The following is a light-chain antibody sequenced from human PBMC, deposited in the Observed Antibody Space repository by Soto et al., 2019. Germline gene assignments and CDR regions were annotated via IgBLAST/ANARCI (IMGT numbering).Light chain of an antibody. V-gene: IGKV1-9*01. CDR1: QGISSY. CDR3: QQLNSYPLT. Sequence: DIQLTQSPSFLSASVGDRVTITCRASQGISSYLAWYQQKPGKAPKLLIYAASTLQSGVPSRFSGSGSGTEFPLTISSLPPEDFATYYCQQLNSYPLTFGQGTRLEIK. CDR2: AAS. J-gene: IGKJ5*01.